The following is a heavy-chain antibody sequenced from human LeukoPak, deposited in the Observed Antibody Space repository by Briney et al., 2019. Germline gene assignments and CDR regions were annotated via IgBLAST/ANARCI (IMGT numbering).Heavy chain of an antibody. CDR3: ARDEGWYFDL. V-gene: IGHV4-59*01. CDR1: GGSISSYY. CDR2: FHYSGST. J-gene: IGHJ2*01. Sequence: SETLSLTCTVSGGSISSYYWNWIRQPTGEGLEWIVYFHYSGSTNYNPSLKSRDTISVDTSKNQFSLKLSSVTAADTAVYYCARDEGWYFDLWGRGTLVTVSP.